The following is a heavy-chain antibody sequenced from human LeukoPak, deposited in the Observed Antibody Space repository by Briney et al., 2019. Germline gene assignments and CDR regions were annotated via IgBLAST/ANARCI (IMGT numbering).Heavy chain of an antibody. D-gene: IGHD2-15*01. CDR2: INPSGGST. V-gene: IGHV1-46*01. J-gene: IGHJ4*02. CDR3: ATSVVVVAATGYSYGPFDY. CDR1: GYTFTSYY. Sequence: ASVKVSCKASGYTFTSYYMYWVRQAPGQGLEWMGIINPSGGSTSYAQKFQGRVTMTRDTSTSTVYMELSSLRSEDTAVYYCATSVVVVAATGYSYGPFDYWGQGTLVTVSS.